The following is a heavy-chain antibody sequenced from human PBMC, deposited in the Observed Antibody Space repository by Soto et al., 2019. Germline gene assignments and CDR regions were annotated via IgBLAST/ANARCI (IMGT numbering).Heavy chain of an antibody. CDR2: IKQDGSEK. CDR3: ARDRHSSGWSDAFDI. D-gene: IGHD6-19*01. CDR1: GFTFSSYW. V-gene: IGHV3-7*01. Sequence: GGSLRLCCAASGFTFSSYWMSWVRQAPGKGLEWVANIKQDGSEKYYVDSVKGRFTISRDNAKNSLYLQMNSLRAEDTAVYYCARDRHSSGWSDAFDIWGQGTMVTVSS. J-gene: IGHJ3*02.